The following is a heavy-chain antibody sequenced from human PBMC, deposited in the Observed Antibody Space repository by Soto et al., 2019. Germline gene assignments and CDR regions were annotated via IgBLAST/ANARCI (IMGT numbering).Heavy chain of an antibody. D-gene: IGHD2-8*02. CDR2: TPYDGRNN. V-gene: IGHV3-30*18. J-gene: IGHJ4*02. CDR3: AKDTYFHAVTGPYVFNY. Sequence: QVQLVESGGGVVQPGRSLRLSCAVSGSIFSSYGMHWVRQAPGKGLEWVAVTPYDGRNNNYADSVRGRFTISRDNSKSPKYLQMNNRRAEDTAVYYCAKDTYFHAVTGPYVFNYWGQGTPVTVSS. CDR1: GSIFSSYG.